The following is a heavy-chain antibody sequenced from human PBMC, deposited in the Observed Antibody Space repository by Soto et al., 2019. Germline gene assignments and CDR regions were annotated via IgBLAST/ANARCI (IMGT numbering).Heavy chain of an antibody. CDR2: INHDGSDK. J-gene: IGHJ4*02. CDR1: GFTFNSYW. Sequence: GGSLRLSCVTSGFTFNSYWMSWVRQTPGQGLECVARINHDGSDKNYVDSVKGRFTISRDNAKNSLFLQMNSPRADDTAVYYCTTLSWDASDWHWGLGALVTVSS. D-gene: IGHD6-19*01. V-gene: IGHV3-7*03. CDR3: TTLSWDASDWH.